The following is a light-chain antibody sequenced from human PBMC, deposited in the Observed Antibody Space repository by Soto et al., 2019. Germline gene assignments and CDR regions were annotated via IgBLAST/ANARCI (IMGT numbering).Light chain of an antibody. CDR3: QQYNGYRLA. CDR2: KAS. CDR1: QSISNW. Sequence: DIPMTQSPSSLSASVGARVTFTCRASQSISNWLAWYQQKPGKAPKLLIYKASTLESGVPSRFSGSGSGTEFTLTISSLQADDFAIYYCQQYNGYRLAFGGGTKVDNK. V-gene: IGKV1-5*03. J-gene: IGKJ4*01.